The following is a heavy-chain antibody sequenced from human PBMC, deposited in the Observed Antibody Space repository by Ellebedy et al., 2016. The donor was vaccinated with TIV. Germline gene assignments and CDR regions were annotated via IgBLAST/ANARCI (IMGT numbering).Heavy chain of an antibody. V-gene: IGHV3-30*02. J-gene: IGHJ4*02. CDR3: AKVVQGSGWSLGH. D-gene: IGHD6-19*01. Sequence: GESLKISCAASGFIFSSHGMHWVRPAPGKGLEWVAFVHFDGRTKFYADSVKGRFPISRDNFKNTMSLQLSSLRTEDTAVYYCAKVVQGSGWSLGHWGQGILISVSS. CDR2: VHFDGRTK. CDR1: GFIFSSHG.